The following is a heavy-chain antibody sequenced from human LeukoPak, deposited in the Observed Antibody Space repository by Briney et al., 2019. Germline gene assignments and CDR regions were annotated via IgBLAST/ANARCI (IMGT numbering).Heavy chain of an antibody. V-gene: IGHV3-23*01. CDR1: GFTFSSDG. Sequence: GGSRRPSWAATGFTFSSDGMSWVRQAPGRGLGWVAAISGRDSKTYYADSVKGRFTISRDNSKNTLDLQMNSLRAEDTAVYYCATPPGLRADHWGQGTLVTVSS. D-gene: IGHD3-16*01. CDR3: ATPPGLRADH. CDR2: ISGRDSKT. J-gene: IGHJ4*02.